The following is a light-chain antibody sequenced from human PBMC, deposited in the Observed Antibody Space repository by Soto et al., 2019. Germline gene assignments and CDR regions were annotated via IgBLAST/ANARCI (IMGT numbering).Light chain of an antibody. Sequence: DIQMTQSPSTLSASVGDRVTITCRASQSVTSRLAWYQQQPEKAPNLLIYGASNLESGVPSRFSGSGSGTEFTLTICSLQADDFATYYCQQYNSYSLTFGGGTTVEIK. CDR2: GAS. CDR1: QSVTSR. J-gene: IGKJ4*01. V-gene: IGKV1-5*01. CDR3: QQYNSYSLT.